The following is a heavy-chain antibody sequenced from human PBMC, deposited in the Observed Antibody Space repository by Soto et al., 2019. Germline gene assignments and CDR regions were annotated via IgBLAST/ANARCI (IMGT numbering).Heavy chain of an antibody. Sequence: EASVKVSCKASGFTFSNYGLNWVRQAPGQGLEWMGWVSANNSHTNYAQNLQGRVSMTTDTSTSTAYMELRGLTFDDTAVYYCVRKLGGVTAKLFFYYYPRDFWGKGTRVTVS. CDR2: VSANNSHT. J-gene: IGHJ6*04. V-gene: IGHV1-18*01. CDR3: VRKLGGVTAKLFFYYYPRDF. CDR1: GFTFSNYG. D-gene: IGHD3-16*01.